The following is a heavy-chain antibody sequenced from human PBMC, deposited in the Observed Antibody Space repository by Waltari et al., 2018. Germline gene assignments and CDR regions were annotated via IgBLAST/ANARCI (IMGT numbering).Heavy chain of an antibody. J-gene: IGHJ6*03. Sequence: VQLVESGGGLVQPGGSLRLSCAASGFTLGNFWMVWVRQAPGKGLEWIGSVHYTGNPYYNPPLKHRVTISVDSSKNEFSLRLRSVTASDTAVYYCARLFNHYIDVWGRGTAVTVSS. V-gene: IGHV4-39*01. CDR1: GFTLGNFW. CDR2: VHYTGNP. CDR3: ARLFNHYIDV.